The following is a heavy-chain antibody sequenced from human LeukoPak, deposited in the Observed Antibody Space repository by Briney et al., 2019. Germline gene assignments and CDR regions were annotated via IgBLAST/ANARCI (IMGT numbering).Heavy chain of an antibody. CDR2: IWYDGSNK. CDR1: GFTFRNYG. Sequence: GGSLRLSCAASGFTFRNYGMHWVRQAPGKGLEWVAVIWYDGSNKYYADSVKGRFTISRDNSENTLFLKMNSLRAEDTAVYYCARTHYDFWSSSYPVDPWGQGTLVTVSS. V-gene: IGHV3-33*01. J-gene: IGHJ5*02. D-gene: IGHD3-3*01. CDR3: ARTHYDFWSSSYPVDP.